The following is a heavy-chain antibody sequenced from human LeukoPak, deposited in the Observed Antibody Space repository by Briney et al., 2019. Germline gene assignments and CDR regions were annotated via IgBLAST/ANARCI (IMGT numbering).Heavy chain of an antibody. V-gene: IGHV3-23*01. CDR3: AKVTTISAFDY. J-gene: IGHJ4*02. CDR2: ISGSGGST. CDR1: GFTFSRYA. D-gene: IGHD5-12*01. Sequence: PGGSLRLSCAASGFTFSRYAMSWVPQAPGKGLEWVSAISGSGGSTYYAGSVKGRFTISRDNSKNTLYLQMNSPRAEDTAVYYCAKVTTISAFDYWGQGTLVTVSS.